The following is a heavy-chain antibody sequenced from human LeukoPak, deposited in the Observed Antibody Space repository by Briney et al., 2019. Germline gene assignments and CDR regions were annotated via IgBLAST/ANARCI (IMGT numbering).Heavy chain of an antibody. V-gene: IGHV1-69*13. Sequence: ASVKVSCKASGGTFSNYAISWVRQAPGQGLEWMGGIIPIFGTANYAQKFQGRVTLTADESTSTAYMELGSLTSEDTAVYYCARDSEFRGVNLLWYWGQGTLVTVSS. D-gene: IGHD3-10*01. CDR3: ARDSEFRGVNLLWY. CDR1: GGTFSNYA. CDR2: IIPIFGTA. J-gene: IGHJ4*02.